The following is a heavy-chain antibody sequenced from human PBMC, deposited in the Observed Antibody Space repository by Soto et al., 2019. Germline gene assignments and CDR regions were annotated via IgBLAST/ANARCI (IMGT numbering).Heavy chain of an antibody. D-gene: IGHD4-4*01. Sequence: KPSETLSLTCTVSGGSISSYYWSWIRQPPGKGLEWIGYIYYSGSTNYNPSLKSRVTISVDTSKNQFSLKLSSVTAADTAVYYCARADKKPTVIPWYGMDVWGQGTTVTVSS. CDR2: IYYSGST. J-gene: IGHJ6*02. CDR1: GGSISSYY. CDR3: ARADKKPTVIPWYGMDV. V-gene: IGHV4-59*01.